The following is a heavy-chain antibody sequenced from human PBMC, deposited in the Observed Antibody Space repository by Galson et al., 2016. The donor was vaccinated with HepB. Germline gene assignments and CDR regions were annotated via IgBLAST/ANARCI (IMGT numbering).Heavy chain of an antibody. CDR1: GFTFDDYA. Sequence: SLRLSCAASGFTFDDYAIHWVRQAPGKGLEWISGINYNGGSIDYADSVKGRFTISRDNAKNSLYLQMNSLRPEDTAFYYCAKEGYHWTNSWYYFDSWGQGTLVTVSS. V-gene: IGHV3-9*01. CDR3: AKEGYHWTNSWYYFDS. CDR2: INYNGGSI. J-gene: IGHJ4*02. D-gene: IGHD6-13*01.